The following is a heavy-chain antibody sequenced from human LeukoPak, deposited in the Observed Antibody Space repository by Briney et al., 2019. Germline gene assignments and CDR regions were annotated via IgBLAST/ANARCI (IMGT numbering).Heavy chain of an antibody. CDR3: AREGVTMVRGVNYYYYYMDV. CDR2: MNPNSGNT. D-gene: IGHD3-10*01. J-gene: IGHJ6*03. V-gene: IGHV1-8*03. CDR1: GYTFTSYD. Sequence: ASVKVSCKASGYTFTSYDINWVRQATGQGLEWMGWMNPNSGNTGYAQKFQGRVTITRNTSISTAYMELSSLRSEDTAVYYCAREGVTMVRGVNYYYYYMDVWGKGTTVTVSS.